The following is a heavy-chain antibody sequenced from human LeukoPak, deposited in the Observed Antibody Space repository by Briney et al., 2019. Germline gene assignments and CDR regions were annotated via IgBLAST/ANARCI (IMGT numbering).Heavy chain of an antibody. D-gene: IGHD3-10*01. Sequence: SETLSLTCTVPGGSISNKYWSWIRQPPGKGLEWIGYIYYSGSTNYNPSLKSRVTILVDTSKNQFSLKLNSVTAADTAVYYCAKSNGYGLVDIWGQGTMVTVSS. CDR2: IYYSGST. V-gene: IGHV4-59*12. CDR3: AKSNGYGLVDI. CDR1: GGSISNKY. J-gene: IGHJ3*02.